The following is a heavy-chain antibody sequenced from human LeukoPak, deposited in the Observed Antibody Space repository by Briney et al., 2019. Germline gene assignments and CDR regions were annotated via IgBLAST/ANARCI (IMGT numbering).Heavy chain of an antibody. CDR1: GFTFSSYW. Sequence: GSLRLSCAASGFTFSSYWMSWVRQAPGKGLEWIGRIYTSGSTNYNPSLKSRVTMSVDTSKNQFSLKLSSVTAADTAVYYCARDPGPMDYWGQGTLVTVSS. CDR2: IYTSGST. V-gene: IGHV4-4*07. CDR3: ARDPGPMDY. J-gene: IGHJ4*02.